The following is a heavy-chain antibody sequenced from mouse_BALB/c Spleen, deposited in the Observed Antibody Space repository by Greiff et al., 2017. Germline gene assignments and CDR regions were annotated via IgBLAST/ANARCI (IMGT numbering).Heavy chain of an antibody. Sequence: VKLQESGAELARPGASVKLSCKASGYTFTDYYINWVKQRTGQGLEWIGEIYPGSGNTYYNEKFKGKATLTADKSSSTAYMQLSSLTSEDSAVYFCADYYGSSYWYFDVWGAGTTVTVSS. CDR2: IYPGSGNT. J-gene: IGHJ1*01. CDR1: GYTFTDYY. D-gene: IGHD1-1*01. V-gene: IGHV1-77*01. CDR3: ADYYGSSYWYFDV.